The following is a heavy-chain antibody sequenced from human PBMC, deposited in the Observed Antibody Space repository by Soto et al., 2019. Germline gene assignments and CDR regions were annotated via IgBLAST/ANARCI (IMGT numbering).Heavy chain of an antibody. V-gene: IGHV3-74*01. Sequence: GGSLRLSCAASGFTFSSYWMHWVRQTPGKGLVWVSRISSGGTSTSYEDSVKGRFTISRDNAKNTLYLQMNSLRAEDTAVYYCSCGYYSYYFDYWGQGTLVTVSS. CDR1: GFTFSSYW. J-gene: IGHJ4*02. CDR2: ISSGGTST. CDR3: SCGYYSYYFDY. D-gene: IGHD3-3*01.